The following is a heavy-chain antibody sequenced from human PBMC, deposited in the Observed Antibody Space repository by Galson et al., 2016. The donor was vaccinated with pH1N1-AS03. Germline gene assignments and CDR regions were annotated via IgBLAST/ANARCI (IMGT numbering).Heavy chain of an antibody. Sequence: SVKVSCKASGATFSTSTVSWVRQAPGQGLEWMGGIIPISGTGSYAQKFQGRVTITADESTSTAYMELSSLRSDDTAVYYCARDPRGPCSSATCATTYYFGMDVWGQGALVTVSS. J-gene: IGHJ6*02. CDR2: IIPISGTG. D-gene: IGHD1-26*01. V-gene: IGHV1-69*13. CDR1: GATFSTST. CDR3: ARDPRGPCSSATCATTYYFGMDV.